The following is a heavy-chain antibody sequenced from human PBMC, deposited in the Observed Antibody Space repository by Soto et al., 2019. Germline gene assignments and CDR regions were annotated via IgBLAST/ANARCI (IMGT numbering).Heavy chain of an antibody. CDR2: TRNKANSYTT. CDR1: GFTFSDHH. J-gene: IGHJ1*01. V-gene: IGHV3-72*01. CDR3: CGDFGS. Sequence: EVQLVESGGGLVQPGGSLRLSCAASGFTFSDHHMDWVRQAPGKGLEWVGRTRNKANSYTTEYAASVKGRFTISRDDSKNSLFLQMNDLKTSETAVYYCCGDFGSWGQGTLVTVSS. D-gene: IGHD3-10*01.